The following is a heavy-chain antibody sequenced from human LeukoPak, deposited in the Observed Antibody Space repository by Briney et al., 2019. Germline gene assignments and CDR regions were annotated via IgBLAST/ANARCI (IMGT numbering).Heavy chain of an antibody. CDR1: GYTFTGHY. V-gene: IGHV1-2*02. J-gene: IGHJ5*02. Sequence: SSVKVSCQPSGYTFTGHYMHWVRQAPAQGLEWMGWINPNSGGTNYAQKVQGRVTMTRDTSSGTAYMELSRLRSDDTAVYYCARGFDSCSSTSCYEDWFDAWGQGTLVTVSS. D-gene: IGHD2-2*01. CDR3: ARGFDSCSSTSCYEDWFDA. CDR2: INPNSGGT.